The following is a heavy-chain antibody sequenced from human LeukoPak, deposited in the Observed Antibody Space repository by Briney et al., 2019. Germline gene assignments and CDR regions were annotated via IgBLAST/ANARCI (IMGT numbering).Heavy chain of an antibody. Sequence: GGSLRLSCAASGFSFGSYSMNWVRQAPGKGLEWVSSISSSTYIYYAESVKGRFTISRDNAKKSLYLQMNSLRTEDTAVYYCARRSDSSGYYLEYWGQGNLVTVSS. D-gene: IGHD3-22*01. CDR3: ARRSDSSGYYLEY. J-gene: IGHJ4*02. CDR2: ISSSTYI. CDR1: GFSFGSYS. V-gene: IGHV3-21*01.